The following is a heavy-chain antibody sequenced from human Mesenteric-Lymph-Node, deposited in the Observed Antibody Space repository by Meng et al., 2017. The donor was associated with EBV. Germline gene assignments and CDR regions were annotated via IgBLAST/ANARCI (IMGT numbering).Heavy chain of an antibody. CDR1: GLTFIDNY. CDR3: ATWARVTPILDP. V-gene: IGHV3-11*01. D-gene: IGHD1-26*01. J-gene: IGHJ5*02. Sequence: QAELGEAGGGGSGAGGRRGLPCVGSGLTFIDNYMAWIRQAPGKGLEWVSYISGSGTTVDSADSVKGRFTISRDNAKNSLYLQMNSLRAEDTAVYYCATWARVTPILDPWGQGTLVTVSS. CDR2: ISGSGTTV.